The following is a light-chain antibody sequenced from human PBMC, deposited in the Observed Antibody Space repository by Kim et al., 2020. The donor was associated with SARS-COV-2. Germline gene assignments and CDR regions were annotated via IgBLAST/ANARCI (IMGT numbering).Light chain of an antibody. V-gene: IGKV1-27*01. CDR1: QDISNY. CDR2: AAS. J-gene: IGKJ1*01. Sequence: DIQMTQSPSSLSASVGDRVTITCRASQDISNYLGWYQQKPGKVPKLLIYAASSLQSGVPSRFSGSGSGTEFTLIISSLQPEDVATYYCQKYNSAPWTFGQGTKVEIK. CDR3: QKYNSAPWT.